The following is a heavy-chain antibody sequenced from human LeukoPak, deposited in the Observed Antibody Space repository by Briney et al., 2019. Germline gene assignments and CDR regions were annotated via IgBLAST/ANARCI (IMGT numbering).Heavy chain of an antibody. V-gene: IGHV4-38-2*02. D-gene: IGHD2-15*01. J-gene: IGHJ4*02. CDR3: ARDIGGGSSDS. CDR1: GYSISSGYY. CDR2: IYQSGST. Sequence: PSETLSLTCTVSGYSISSGYYWGWIRQPPGKGLEWIGSIYQSGSTYYNPSLKRRVAISVDTSKNQFSLKLSSLTAADTAIYYCARDIGGGSSDSWGQGTLVTVSS.